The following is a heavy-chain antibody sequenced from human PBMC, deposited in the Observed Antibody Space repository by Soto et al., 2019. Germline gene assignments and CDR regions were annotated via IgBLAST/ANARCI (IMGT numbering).Heavy chain of an antibody. CDR2: IIPIFGTI. CDR3: AREGLTFGTGAVGGAFDI. CDR1: GGTFDSNA. Sequence: QVQLVQSGTEVRKPGSSVKVSCKASGGTFDSNAISWVRLAPGQGLEWMGGIIPIFGTINNAQKFQDRVTITADESANIVYMELSSLRSEDTAIYYCAREGLTFGTGAVGGAFDIWGQGTLGTVSS. V-gene: IGHV1-69*12. D-gene: IGHD6-13*01. J-gene: IGHJ3*02.